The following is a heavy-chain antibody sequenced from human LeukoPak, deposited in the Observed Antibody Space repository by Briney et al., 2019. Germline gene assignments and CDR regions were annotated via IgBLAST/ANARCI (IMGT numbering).Heavy chain of an antibody. D-gene: IGHD5-12*01. CDR1: GYTFTDYY. J-gene: IGHJ4*02. V-gene: IGHV1-2*02. CDR2: INPNSGGT. CDR3: ARGPATTEIDY. Sequence: ASVKVSCKTSGYTFTDYYIHWVRQAPGQGLEWMGWINPNSGGTNYAQKFQGRVTMTRDTSISTAYMELSRLRSDDTAVYYCARGPATTEIDYWGQGTLVTVSS.